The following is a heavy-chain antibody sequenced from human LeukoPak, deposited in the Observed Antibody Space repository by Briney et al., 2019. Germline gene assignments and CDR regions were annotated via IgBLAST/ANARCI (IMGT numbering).Heavy chain of an antibody. J-gene: IGHJ5*02. CDR1: GYTFTSYY. CDR3: ARDEGESGRCLGAIVDP. D-gene: IGHD1-26*01. V-gene: IGHV1-46*01. Sequence: GASVKVSCKASGYTFTSYYMHWVRRAPGQGLEWMGIINPNGGSTTYAQKFQGRVTMTRDMSTSTVYMELSSLRSEDTAVYYCARDEGESGRCLGAIVDPWGQGTLVTVSS. CDR2: INPNGGST.